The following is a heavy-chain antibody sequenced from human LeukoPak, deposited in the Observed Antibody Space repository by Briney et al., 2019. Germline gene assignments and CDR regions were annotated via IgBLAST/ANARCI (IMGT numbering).Heavy chain of an antibody. J-gene: IGHJ5*02. CDR1: GFTFTSYS. V-gene: IGHV3-21*01. CDR2: IMSIGSYI. D-gene: IGHD1-26*01. CDR3: AREREGALSPIFTSGSYWFDP. Sequence: PGGSLELSCAAPGFTFTSYSMDWVRQAPGKGRGWVSPIMSIGSYIYYADSVKGRFTISRDNAKNSLYLQMNSLRAEDTAVYYCAREREGALSPIFTSGSYWFDPWGQGTLVTVSS.